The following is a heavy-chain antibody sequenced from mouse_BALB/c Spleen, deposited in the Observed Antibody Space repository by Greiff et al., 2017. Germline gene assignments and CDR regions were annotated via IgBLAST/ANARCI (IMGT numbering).Heavy chain of an antibody. Sequence: VQLKQSGAELVKPGASVKLSCTASGFNIKDTYMHWVKQRPEQGLEWIGRIDPANGNTKYDPKFQGKATITADTSSNTAYLQLSSLTSEDTAVYYCARTARPGYFDYWGQGTTLTVSA. CDR2: IDPANGNT. CDR1: GFNIKDTY. D-gene: IGHD1-2*01. J-gene: IGHJ2*01. CDR3: ARTARPGYFDY. V-gene: IGHV14-3*02.